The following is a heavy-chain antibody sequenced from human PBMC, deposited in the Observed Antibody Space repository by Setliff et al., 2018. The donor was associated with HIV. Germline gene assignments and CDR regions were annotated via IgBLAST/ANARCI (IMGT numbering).Heavy chain of an antibody. D-gene: IGHD1-1*01. CDR3: VRGTGGLDS. CDR2: VINDGSDA. J-gene: IGHJ4*02. Sequence: PGGSLRLSCVASGFIFSDFWMHWVRQRPGQGPMWISHVINDGSDASYAESVKGRFTVSRDNARNMVFLQMSNLRAEDSGVYYCVRGTGGLDSWGQGTLVTVSS. V-gene: IGHV3-74*01. CDR1: GFIFSDFW.